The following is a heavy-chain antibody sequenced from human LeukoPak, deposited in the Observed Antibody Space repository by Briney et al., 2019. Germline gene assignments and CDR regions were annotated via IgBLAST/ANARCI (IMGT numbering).Heavy chain of an antibody. D-gene: IGHD2-2*02. Sequence: GGSLRLSCAASGFTFSSYAMSWVRQAPGKGLEWVSAISGSGGSTYYADSVKGRFTISRDNSKNTLYLQMNSLRAEDTAVYYCARGARLVPAAILGLDYWGQGTLVTVSS. CDR3: ARGARLVPAAILGLDY. CDR2: ISGSGGST. V-gene: IGHV3-23*01. J-gene: IGHJ4*02. CDR1: GFTFSSYA.